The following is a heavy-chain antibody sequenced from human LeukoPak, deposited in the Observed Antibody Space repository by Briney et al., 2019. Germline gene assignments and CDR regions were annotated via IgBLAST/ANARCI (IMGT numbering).Heavy chain of an antibody. J-gene: IGHJ4*02. CDR2: IIPIFGTA. V-gene: IGHV1-69*05. CDR3: ARDRIMSSSTSFHYWYFDY. Sequence: GASVKVSCKASGGTFSSYAISWVRQAPGQGLEWMGGIIPIFGTANYAQKFQGRVTITTDESTSTAYMELSSLRSEDTVVYYCARDRIMSSSTSFHYWYFDYWGQGTLVTVSS. CDR1: GGTFSSYA. D-gene: IGHD2-2*01.